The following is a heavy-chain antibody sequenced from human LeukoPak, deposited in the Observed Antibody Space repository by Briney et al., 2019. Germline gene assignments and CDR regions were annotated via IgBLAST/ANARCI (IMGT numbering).Heavy chain of an antibody. Sequence: GESLKISCKGSGYSFSSYWIGWVRQMPGKGLEWMGIIYPGDSETRYSPSFQGQVTISADKSITTAYLQWNSLRTSDTAIYFCARRAHLAQLGVVWFDPWGQGTLVTVSS. V-gene: IGHV5-51*01. CDR1: GYSFSSYW. CDR3: ARRAHLAQLGVVWFDP. CDR2: IYPGDSET. J-gene: IGHJ5*02. D-gene: IGHD2-8*01.